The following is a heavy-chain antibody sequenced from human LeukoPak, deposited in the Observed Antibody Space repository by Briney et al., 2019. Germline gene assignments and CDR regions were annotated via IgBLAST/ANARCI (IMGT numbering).Heavy chain of an antibody. V-gene: IGHV4-39*07. J-gene: IGHJ4*02. D-gene: IGHD6-19*01. CDR1: GGSISSSSYY. CDR3: ARGRRSSGWLDY. Sequence: SETLSLTCTVSGGSISSSSYYWGWIRQPPGKGLEWIGEINHSGSTNYNPSLKSRVTISVDTSKNQFSLKLSSVTAADTAVYYCARGRRSSGWLDYWGQGTLVTVSS. CDR2: INHSGST.